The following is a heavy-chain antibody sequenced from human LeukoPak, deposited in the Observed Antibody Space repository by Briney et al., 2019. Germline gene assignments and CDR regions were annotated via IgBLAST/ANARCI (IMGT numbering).Heavy chain of an antibody. CDR3: AKDSWGSNSHDAFDI. Sequence: GGSLRLSCAASGFTFSSYGMHWVRQAPGKGLEWLAFIRYDGSNKYYADSVKGRFTISRDNSKNTLYLQMNSLRAEDTAVYYCAKDSWGSNSHDAFDIWGQGTMVTVSS. D-gene: IGHD3-16*01. CDR1: GFTFSSYG. V-gene: IGHV3-30*02. CDR2: IRYDGSNK. J-gene: IGHJ3*02.